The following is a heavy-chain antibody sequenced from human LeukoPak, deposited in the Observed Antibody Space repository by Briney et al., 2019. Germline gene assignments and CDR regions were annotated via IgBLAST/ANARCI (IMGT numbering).Heavy chain of an antibody. CDR1: GGSISSYY. D-gene: IGHD6-13*01. CDR3: ARAPWKQLSTGYNWFDP. V-gene: IGHV4-59*01. CDR2: IYYSGST. Sequence: SETLSLTCAVSGGSISSYYWSWIRQPPGEGLEWIGYIYYSGSTNYNPSLKSRVTISVDTSKNQFSLKLSSVTAADTAVYYCARAPWKQLSTGYNWFDPWGQGTLVTVSS. J-gene: IGHJ5*02.